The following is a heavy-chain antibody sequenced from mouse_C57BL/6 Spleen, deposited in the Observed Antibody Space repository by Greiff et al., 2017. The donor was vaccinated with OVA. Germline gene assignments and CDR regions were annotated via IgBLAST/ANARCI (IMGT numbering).Heavy chain of an antibody. CDR3: AAYGYWFAY. CDR1: GYAFSSSW. CDR2: IYPGDGDT. J-gene: IGHJ3*01. Sequence: QVHVKQSGPELVKPGASVKISCKASGYAFSSSWMNWVKQRPGKGLEWIGRIYPGDGDTNYNGKFKGKATLTADKSSSTAYMQLSSLTSEDSAVYFCAAYGYWFAYWGQGTLVTVSA. D-gene: IGHD2-2*01. V-gene: IGHV1-82*01.